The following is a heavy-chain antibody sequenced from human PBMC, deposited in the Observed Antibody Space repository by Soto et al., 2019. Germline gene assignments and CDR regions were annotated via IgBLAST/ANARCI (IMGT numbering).Heavy chain of an antibody. CDR1: GGSISSGGYS. Sequence: QLQLQESGSGLVKPSQTLSLTCAVSGGSISSGGYSWSWIRQPPGKGLEWIGYIYHSGSTYYNPSLKSXXTXSXARSKNQFSLKLSSVTAADTAVYYCARDDSSGWYIDWGQGTLVTVSS. CDR2: IYHSGST. CDR3: ARDDSSGWYID. D-gene: IGHD6-19*01. J-gene: IGHJ4*02. V-gene: IGHV4-30-2*01.